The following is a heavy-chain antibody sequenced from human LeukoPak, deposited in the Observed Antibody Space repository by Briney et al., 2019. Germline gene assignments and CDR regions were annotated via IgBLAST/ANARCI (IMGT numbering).Heavy chain of an antibody. Sequence: GASVKVSCKASGYTFTSYYMHWVRQAPGQGLEWLGIINPSGGSTSYAQKFQGRVTMTRDMSTSTVYMELSSLRSEDTAVYYCARAAYGGNSESWFDPWGQGTLATVSS. CDR2: INPSGGST. CDR1: GYTFTSYY. J-gene: IGHJ5*02. D-gene: IGHD4-23*01. V-gene: IGHV1-46*01. CDR3: ARAAYGGNSESWFDP.